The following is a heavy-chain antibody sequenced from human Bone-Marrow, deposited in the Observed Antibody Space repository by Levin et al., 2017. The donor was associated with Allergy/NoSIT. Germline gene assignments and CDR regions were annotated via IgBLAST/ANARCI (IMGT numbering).Heavy chain of an antibody. CDR2: IYPGDSDT. V-gene: IGHV5-51*01. CDR3: ARLPRRITGTNPDDAFDI. J-gene: IGHJ3*02. CDR1: GYDFSTYW. D-gene: IGHD1/OR15-1a*01. Sequence: GESLKISCQGAGYDFSTYWIGWVRQMPGKGLEWMGNIYPGDSDTRYSPSFEGQVIISVDTSIHTAFLKGSSLKASDTAIYYCARLPRRITGTNPDDAFDIWGQGTMVTVSP.